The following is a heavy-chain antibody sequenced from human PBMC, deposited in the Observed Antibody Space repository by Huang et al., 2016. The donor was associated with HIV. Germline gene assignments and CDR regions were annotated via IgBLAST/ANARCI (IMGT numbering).Heavy chain of an antibody. D-gene: IGHD3-16*01. Sequence: MESGGGVVQPGKSMRLSCKASGFAFRDYSMYWVRQAPGNVAVGVAWISCDRWHVDSKDSVIVRFTVSRDNNKNLVVLDLANVKVDDTAMYYCAKGIIKKGLTFVDGYAPHTLYLYSGMDVWGKGTPVIVSS. CDR1: GFAFRDYS. CDR3: AKGIIKKGLTFVDGYAPHTLYLYSGMDV. J-gene: IGHJ6*04. CDR2: ISCDRWHV. V-gene: IGHV3-9*01.